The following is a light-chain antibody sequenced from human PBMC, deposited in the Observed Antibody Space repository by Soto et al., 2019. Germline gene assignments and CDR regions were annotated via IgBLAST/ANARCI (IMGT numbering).Light chain of an antibody. CDR2: GAS. J-gene: IGKJ4*01. Sequence: EIVLTQSPGTLSLSPGERATLSCRASQSVSTTYLGWYQQKPGQAPRLPIYGASSRATGIPDRFSGSGSGTEFTLTISRLEPEDFAVYYCHQYGSSPLTFGGGTKVDIK. V-gene: IGKV3-20*01. CDR1: QSVSTTY. CDR3: HQYGSSPLT.